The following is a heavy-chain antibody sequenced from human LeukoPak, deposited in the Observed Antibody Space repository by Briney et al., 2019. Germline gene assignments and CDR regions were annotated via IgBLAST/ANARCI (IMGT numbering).Heavy chain of an antibody. CDR1: GYTFTSYG. Sequence: ASVKVSCMASGYTFTSYGISWVRQAPGQGLEWMGWISAYNGNTNYAQKLQGRVTMTTDTSTSTAYMELRSLRSDDTAVYYCAREGYSSSSDASDYWGQGTLVTVSS. D-gene: IGHD6-6*01. J-gene: IGHJ4*02. V-gene: IGHV1-18*01. CDR2: ISAYNGNT. CDR3: AREGYSSSSDASDY.